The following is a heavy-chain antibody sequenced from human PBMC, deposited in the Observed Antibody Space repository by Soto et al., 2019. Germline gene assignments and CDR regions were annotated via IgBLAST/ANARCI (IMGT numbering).Heavy chain of an antibody. D-gene: IGHD3-22*01. V-gene: IGHV3-15*07. Sequence: PGGSLRLSCAASGFTFSNAWMNWVRQAPGKGLEWVGRIKSKTDGGTTDYAAPVKGRFTISRDDSKNTLYLQMNSLKTEDTAVYYCTTTRRHYYDSSGYYPPRYYFDYWGQGTLVTVSS. CDR1: GFTFSNAW. CDR2: IKSKTDGGTT. CDR3: TTTRRHYYDSSGYYPPRYYFDY. J-gene: IGHJ4*02.